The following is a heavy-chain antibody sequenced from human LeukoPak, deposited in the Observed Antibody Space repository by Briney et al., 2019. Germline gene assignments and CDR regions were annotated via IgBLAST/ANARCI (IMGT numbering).Heavy chain of an antibody. CDR3: AELGITMIGGV. D-gene: IGHD3-10*02. CDR1: GFTFSDHY. Sequence: PGGSLRLSCAASGFTFSDHYMDWVRQAPGRGLEWVSYISSSGSTIYYADSVKGRFTISRDNAKNSLYLQMNSLRAEDTAVYYCAELGITMIGGVWGKGTTVTISS. J-gene: IGHJ6*04. V-gene: IGHV3-11*04. CDR2: ISSSGSTI.